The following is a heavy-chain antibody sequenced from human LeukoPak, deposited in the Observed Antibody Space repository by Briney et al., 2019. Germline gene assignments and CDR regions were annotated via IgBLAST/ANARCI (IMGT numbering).Heavy chain of an antibody. V-gene: IGHV3-48*03. CDR3: ARVQGRYDAFDI. J-gene: IGHJ3*02. CDR1: GFTFSSYE. CDR2: ISSSGSTK. Sequence: GGSLRLSCAASGFTFSSYEMNWVRQAPGKGLEWVSYISSSGSTKYYADSVKGRFTISRDNAKNSLYLQMNSLRAEDTAVYYCARVQGRYDAFDIWGQGTMVTVSS.